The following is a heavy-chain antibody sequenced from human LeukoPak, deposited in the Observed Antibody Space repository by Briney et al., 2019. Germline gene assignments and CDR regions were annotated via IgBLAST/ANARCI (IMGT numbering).Heavy chain of an antibody. V-gene: IGHV3-21*01. CDR3: ARDLIAAAVNYYYYGMDV. Sequence: GGSLRLSCAASGFTFSSYSMNWVRQAPGKGLKWVSSISSSSSYIYYADSVKGRFTISRDNAKNSLYLQMNSLRAEDTAVYYCARDLIAAAVNYYYYGMDVWGKGTTVTVSS. CDR2: ISSSSSYI. D-gene: IGHD6-13*01. J-gene: IGHJ6*04. CDR1: GFTFSSYS.